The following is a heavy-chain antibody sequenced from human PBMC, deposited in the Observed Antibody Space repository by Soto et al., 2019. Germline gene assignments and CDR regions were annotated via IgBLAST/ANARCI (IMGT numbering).Heavy chain of an antibody. V-gene: IGHV3-30*04. J-gene: IGHJ4*02. Sequence: QVQLVESGGGVVQPGRSLRLSCTASGFTFSNYAIHWVRQAPGKGLEWVALISYDGRDEYYADSVKGRFTISRDNSKNTLYLKMNSLRAEDRGLFYGARVSRTDGYKYDYFDYGGQETLVTVSS. CDR2: ISYDGRDE. CDR1: GFTFSNYA. CDR3: ARVSRTDGYKYDYFDY. D-gene: IGHD5-12*01.